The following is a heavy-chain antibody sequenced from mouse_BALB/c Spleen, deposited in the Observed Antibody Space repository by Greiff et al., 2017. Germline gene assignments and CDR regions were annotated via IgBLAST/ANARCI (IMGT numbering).Heavy chain of an antibody. V-gene: IGHV5-6-3*01. CDR2: INSNGGST. Sequence: DVMLVESGGGLVQPGGSLKLSCAASGFTFSSYGMSWVRQTPDKRLELVATINSNGGSTYYPDSVKGRFTISRDNAKNTLYLQMSSLKSEDTAMYYCARDGGGSFDYWGQGTTLTVSS. CDR1: GFTFSSYG. J-gene: IGHJ2*01. CDR3: ARDGGGSFDY.